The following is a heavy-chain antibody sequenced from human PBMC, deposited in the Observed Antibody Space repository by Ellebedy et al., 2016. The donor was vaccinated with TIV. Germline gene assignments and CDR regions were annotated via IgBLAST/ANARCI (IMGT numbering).Heavy chain of an antibody. CDR1: GYTFTTYG. Sequence: AASVKVSCKASGYTFTTYGVTWVRQAPGEGLEWIGWISVYSGKRNYAQKLQGRVTMTTGTSTSTAYMELRSRRSDDTAVYYCARDSYDYTWGSYRLAYYYGLDVWGQGTTVTVSS. V-gene: IGHV1-18*01. J-gene: IGHJ6*02. D-gene: IGHD3-16*02. CDR3: ARDSYDYTWGSYRLAYYYGLDV. CDR2: ISVYSGKR.